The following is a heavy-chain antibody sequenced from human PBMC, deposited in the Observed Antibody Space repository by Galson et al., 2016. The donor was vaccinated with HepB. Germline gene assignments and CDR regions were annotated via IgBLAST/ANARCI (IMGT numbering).Heavy chain of an antibody. Sequence: CAISGDSVSSYTGVWNWIRQSPSRGLEWLGRTYYRSQWYYHYAESVKGRITIYPDTSRNHFSLRLTSVTTEDTAVYYCARDSPGNSFFDYWSQGTLVTVSS. V-gene: IGHV6-1*01. J-gene: IGHJ4*02. D-gene: IGHD4-23*01. CDR1: GDSVSSYTGV. CDR3: ARDSPGNSFFDY. CDR2: TYYRSQWYY.